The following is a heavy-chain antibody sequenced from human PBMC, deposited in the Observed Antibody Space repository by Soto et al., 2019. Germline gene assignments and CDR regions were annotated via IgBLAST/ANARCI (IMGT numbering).Heavy chain of an antibody. V-gene: IGHV4-39*01. D-gene: IGHD2-2*01. J-gene: IGHJ1*01. CDR2: IYYSGST. CDR1: GGSISSSSYY. CDR3: ARHPRRGGSSTSGAEYFQH. Sequence: SETLSLTCTVSGGSISSSSYYWGWIRQPPGKGLEWIGSIYYSGSTYYNPSLKSRVTISVDTSKNQFSLKLSSVTAADTAVYYCARHPRRGGSSTSGAEYFQHWGQGTLVTVSS.